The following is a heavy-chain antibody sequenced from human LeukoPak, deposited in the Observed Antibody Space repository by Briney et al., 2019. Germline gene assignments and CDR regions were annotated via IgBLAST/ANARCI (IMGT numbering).Heavy chain of an antibody. J-gene: IGHJ2*01. Sequence: GASLRPSFPVAGFTFGSFPFQSVRQAPGKGLGWVVAISTEGSYKSHGDCVKGRFTISRDNPMITLNLQMNGLRPDYSAVYYCARSLIPGRWYFDLWGRGTLVTVSS. CDR3: ARSLIPGRWYFDL. CDR2: ISTEGSYK. V-gene: IGHV3-30*04. CDR1: GFTFGSFP. D-gene: IGHD3-16*01.